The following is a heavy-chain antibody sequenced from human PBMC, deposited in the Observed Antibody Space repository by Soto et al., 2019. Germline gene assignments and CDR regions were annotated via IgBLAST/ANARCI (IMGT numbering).Heavy chain of an antibody. J-gene: IGHJ6*02. V-gene: IGHV3-43*01. CDR1: XFTXXDYT. D-gene: IGHD6-19*01. CDR2: ISWDGGST. Sequence: GGXLXXSXAASXFTXXDYTXXXXXXAPGKGLEWVSLISWDGGSTYYADSVKGRFTISRDNSKNSLYLQMNSLRTEDTALYYCAKDRAVADGMDVWGQGTTVTVSS. CDR3: AKDRAVADGMDV.